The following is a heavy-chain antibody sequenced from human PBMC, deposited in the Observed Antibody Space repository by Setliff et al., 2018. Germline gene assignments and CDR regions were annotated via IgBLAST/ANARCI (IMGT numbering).Heavy chain of an antibody. V-gene: IGHV1-69*05. CDR3: ARSPALLGIVYLDP. CDR2: TIPMFGTT. Sequence: ASVKVSCKASGATFSSHGISWVRQAPGQGLEWMGGTIPMFGTTEYAQKFQGRLTIITDESTSTAYMELNSLTSEDTAVYYCARSPALLGIVYLDPWGQGTRVTVSS. D-gene: IGHD2-15*01. CDR1: GATFSSHG. J-gene: IGHJ5*02.